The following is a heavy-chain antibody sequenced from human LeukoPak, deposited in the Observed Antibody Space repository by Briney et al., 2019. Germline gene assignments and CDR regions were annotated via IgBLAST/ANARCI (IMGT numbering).Heavy chain of an antibody. CDR1: GFTFSGSP. V-gene: IGHV3-73*01. J-gene: IGHJ4*02. Sequence: GGSLRLSCAASGFTFSGSPILWVRQASGKGLEWVGRIRSKADNYATAYAASVQGRCTISRDNSKNTLYLQMNSLRAEDTAVYYCARHPDYYDSSGYWVYWGQGTLVTVSS. D-gene: IGHD3-22*01. CDR3: ARHPDYYDSSGYWVY. CDR2: IRSKADNYAT.